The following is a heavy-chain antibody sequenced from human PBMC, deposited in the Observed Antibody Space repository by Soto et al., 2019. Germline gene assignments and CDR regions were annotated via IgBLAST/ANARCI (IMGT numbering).Heavy chain of an antibody. Sequence: PGGSLRLSCAASGFTFRSYAMHWVRQAPGKGLEWVAVISYDGSSKYYADSVKGRFTISRANSKNTLYLQMNSLRAEDTAVYYCARDTDYDILTGYYNKLKGNPNAFDIWGQGRMVTVSS. J-gene: IGHJ3*02. CDR3: ARDTDYDILTGYYNKLKGNPNAFDI. CDR1: GFTFRSYA. CDR2: ISYDGSSK. V-gene: IGHV3-30-3*01. D-gene: IGHD3-9*01.